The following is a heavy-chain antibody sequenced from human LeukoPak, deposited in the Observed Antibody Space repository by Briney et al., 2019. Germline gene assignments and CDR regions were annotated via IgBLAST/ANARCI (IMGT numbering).Heavy chain of an antibody. CDR1: GFTFSSYA. V-gene: IGHV3-30*04. CDR2: ISYDGSNK. J-gene: IGHJ5*02. D-gene: IGHD4-17*01. CDR3: ARDIRDYGDYNWFDP. Sequence: PGGSLRLSCAASGFTFSSYAMHWVRQAPGKGLDWVAVISYDGSNKYYADSVKGRFTISRDNSKNTLYLQMNSLRAEDTAVYYCARDIRDYGDYNWFDPWGQGTLVTVSS.